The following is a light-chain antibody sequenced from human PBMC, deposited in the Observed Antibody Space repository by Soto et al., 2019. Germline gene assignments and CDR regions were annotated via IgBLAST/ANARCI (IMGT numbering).Light chain of an antibody. J-gene: IGKJ1*01. Sequence: EIVLTQSPATLAVSPGERATLSCRASQSVSSDLVWYQQKPGQAPRLLIYGASARATGIPARSSGSGSGTEFTLTISSLQSEDFAVYYCQQYYNWPRTFGQGTKVEI. CDR2: GAS. V-gene: IGKV3-15*01. CDR1: QSVSSD. CDR3: QQYYNWPRT.